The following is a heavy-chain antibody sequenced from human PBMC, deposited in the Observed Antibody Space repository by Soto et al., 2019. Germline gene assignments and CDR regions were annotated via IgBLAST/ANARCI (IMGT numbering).Heavy chain of an antibody. V-gene: IGHV3-7*04. CDR3: ARDANYGGNSGEG. CDR2: IKQDGSEK. CDR1: GFTFSSYW. Sequence: EVQLVESGGGLVQPGGSLRLSCAASGFTFSSYWMSWVRQAPGKGLEWVANIKQDGSEKYYVDSVKGRFTISRDNAKNSLYLQMNGLRAEDTAVYYWARDANYGGNSGEGGGRGTLVTVSS. J-gene: IGHJ2*01. D-gene: IGHD4-17*01.